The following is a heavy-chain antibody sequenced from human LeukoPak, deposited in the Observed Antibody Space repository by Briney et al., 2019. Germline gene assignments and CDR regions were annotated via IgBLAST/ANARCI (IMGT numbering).Heavy chain of an antibody. J-gene: IGHJ4*02. V-gene: IGHV3-7*01. CDR2: VNKDGSEK. CDR3: ARGGGYAFDY. Sequence: GGSLRLSCAASGFILSNHWMTWVRQAPGKGPEWVANVNKDGSEKYYVDSVKGRFTISRDNSKNTLYLQMNSLRAEDTAVYYRARGGGYAFDYWGQGTLVTVSS. CDR1: GFILSNHW. D-gene: IGHD3-16*01.